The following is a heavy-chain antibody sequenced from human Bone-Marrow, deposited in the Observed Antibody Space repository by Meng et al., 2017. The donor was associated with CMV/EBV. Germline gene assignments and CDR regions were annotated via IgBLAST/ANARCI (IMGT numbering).Heavy chain of an antibody. CDR2: IKQDGSEK. V-gene: IGHV3-7*01. CDR1: GFTFRTYW. D-gene: IGHD2-2*01. CDR3: AREHRLPIPPDLDY. J-gene: IGHJ4*02. Sequence: GGSLRLSCAASGFTFRTYWMSWVRQAPGKGLEWVGNIKQDGSEKYYVSSVKGRFTISRDNAKNSLYLQLNSLRADDTAVYYCAREHRLPIPPDLDYWGLGTLVTFS.